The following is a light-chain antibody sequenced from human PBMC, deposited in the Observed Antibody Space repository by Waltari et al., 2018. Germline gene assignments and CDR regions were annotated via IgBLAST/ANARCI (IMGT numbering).Light chain of an antibody. CDR2: KAS. CDR1: QSISHW. V-gene: IGKV1-5*03. CDR3: QRYDDYPPT. Sequence: DIQMTQSPSTLSASVGDRVTITCRASQSISHWLAWYQQKPGKAPKLRISKASSLEKEVPSRFSGSGSGTEFTLTITNLQPDDFATFYCQRYDDYPPTFGGGTKVEIK. J-gene: IGKJ4*01.